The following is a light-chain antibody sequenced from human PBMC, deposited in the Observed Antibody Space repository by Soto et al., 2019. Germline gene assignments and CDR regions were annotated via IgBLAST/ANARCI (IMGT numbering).Light chain of an antibody. CDR1: QTISSW. Sequence: DIQMTQSPSILSASLGDRVTIICRASQTISSWLAWYQQKPGKAPKLLIYKASTLKSGVPSRFSGSGSGTEFTLTISSLQPDDFATYYCQHYNSYSEAFGQGTKVDIK. CDR3: QHYNSYSEA. CDR2: KAS. J-gene: IGKJ1*01. V-gene: IGKV1-5*03.